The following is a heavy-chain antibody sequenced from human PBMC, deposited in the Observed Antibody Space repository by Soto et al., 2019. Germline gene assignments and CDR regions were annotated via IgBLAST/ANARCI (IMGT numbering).Heavy chain of an antibody. CDR1: GYTFTSHG. CDR2: ISTYNSRT. Sequence: QDQLVQSGAEVKKPGASVKISCEASGYTFTSHGISWVRQAPGQGLEWLGWISTYNSRTHYAQKVQGRVTMTTDTSTSTAYLDLRSLTFDDPAVYYCARARYCASPSCYKHYYYGMDTWGQGTTVTVSS. D-gene: IGHD2-2*02. J-gene: IGHJ6*02. V-gene: IGHV1-18*04. CDR3: ARARYCASPSCYKHYYYGMDT.